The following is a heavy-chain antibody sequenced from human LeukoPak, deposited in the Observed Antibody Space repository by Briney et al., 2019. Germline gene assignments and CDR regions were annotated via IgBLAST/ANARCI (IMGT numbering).Heavy chain of an antibody. CDR2: ISAYNGNT. Sequence: ASGKVSCKASGYTFTSYGISWVRQAPGQGLEWMGWISAYNGNTNYAQKLQGRVTMTTDTSTSTAYMELRSLRSDDTAVYYCARDLGNYYGSGSYYNGYAFDIWGQGTMVTVSS. J-gene: IGHJ3*02. D-gene: IGHD3-10*01. V-gene: IGHV1-18*01. CDR3: ARDLGNYYGSGSYYNGYAFDI. CDR1: GYTFTSYG.